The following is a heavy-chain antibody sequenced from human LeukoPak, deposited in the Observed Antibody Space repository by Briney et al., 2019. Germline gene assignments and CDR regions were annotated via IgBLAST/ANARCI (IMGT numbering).Heavy chain of an antibody. CDR3: ARENTLITRGEYYYGMDV. Sequence: ASMKVSCKASGYSFTAYYMHWVRQAPGQGLEWMAIVNPSSGVTTYGQKFQGRVAVTRDTSTSTVYMELSSLRSEDTAVYYCARENTLITRGEYYYGMDVWGQGTTVIVSS. CDR2: VNPSSGVT. J-gene: IGHJ6*02. D-gene: IGHD1/OR15-1a*01. CDR1: GYSFTAYY. V-gene: IGHV1-46*01.